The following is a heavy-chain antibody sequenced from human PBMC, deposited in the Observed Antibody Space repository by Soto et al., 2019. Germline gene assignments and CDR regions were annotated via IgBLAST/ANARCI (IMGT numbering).Heavy chain of an antibody. J-gene: IGHJ5*02. V-gene: IGHV4-59*01. CDR2: IYYSGST. Sequence: KPSETLSLTCTVSGGSISSYYWGWIRQPPGKGLEWIGYIYYSGSTNYNPSLKSRVTISVDTSKNQFSLKLSSVTAADTAVYYCARGGSYYYDSSGPLGHHWGQGTLVTVSS. CDR1: GGSISSYY. D-gene: IGHD3-22*01. CDR3: ARGGSYYYDSSGPLGHH.